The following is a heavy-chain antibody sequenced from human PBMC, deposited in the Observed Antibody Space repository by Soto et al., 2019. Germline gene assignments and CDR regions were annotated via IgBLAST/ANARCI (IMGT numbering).Heavy chain of an antibody. CDR3: AKDWVVVVAATPGIDY. Sequence: QVQLVESGGGVVQPGRSLRLSCAASGFTFSSYGMHWVRQAPGKGLEWVAVISYDGSNKYYADSVKGRFSISRDNSKNALYLQMNSLRAEDTAVYYCAKDWVVVVAATPGIDYWGQGPLVTVSS. CDR1: GFTFSSYG. CDR2: ISYDGSNK. V-gene: IGHV3-30*18. J-gene: IGHJ4*02. D-gene: IGHD2-15*01.